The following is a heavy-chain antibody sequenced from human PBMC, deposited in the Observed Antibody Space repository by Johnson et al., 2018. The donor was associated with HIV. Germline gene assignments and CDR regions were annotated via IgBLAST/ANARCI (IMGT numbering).Heavy chain of an antibody. V-gene: IGHV3-NL1*01. Sequence: QVQLVESGGGVVQPGGSLRLSCAASGFTFSSYAMHWVRQAPGKGLEWVAVIYSGGSTYYADSVKGRFTISRDNAKNSLYLQMNSLRAEDTAVYYCARVQIISGFNWHYYESSIDAVDIWGQGTMVTVSS. D-gene: IGHD3-22*01. J-gene: IGHJ3*02. CDR3: ARVQIISGFNWHYYESSIDAVDI. CDR1: GFTFSSYA. CDR2: IYSGGST.